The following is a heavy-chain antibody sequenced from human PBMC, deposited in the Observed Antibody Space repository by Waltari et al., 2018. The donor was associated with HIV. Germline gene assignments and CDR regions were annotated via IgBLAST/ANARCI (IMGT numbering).Heavy chain of an antibody. V-gene: IGHV4-59*01. CDR1: GGSISSYS. D-gene: IGHD3-22*01. CDR3: ARDYYDSSGSSYGMDV. Sequence: QVQLQESGPGLVKPSETLYLTCTVYGGSISSYSWSWLPQPPGKGLEWIGYIYYSGSTNYNPSLKSRVTISVDTSKNQFSLKLSSVTAADTAVYYCARDYYDSSGSSYGMDVWGQGTTVTVSS. CDR2: IYYSGST. J-gene: IGHJ6*02.